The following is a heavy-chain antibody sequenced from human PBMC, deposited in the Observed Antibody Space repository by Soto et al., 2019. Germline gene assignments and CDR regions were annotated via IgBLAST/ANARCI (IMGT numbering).Heavy chain of an antibody. V-gene: IGHV4-39*01. CDR2: IYSSGST. CDR1: GGSISSGTYY. Sequence: SETLSLTCTVSGGSISSGTYYWGWIRQPPGKGLEWIGSIYSSGSTHYNPSLESRVTISVDTSKEQFSLMLKSVTAADTAVYHGARSQGNSRHWFDPWGQGTLVTVSS. J-gene: IGHJ5*02. CDR3: ARSQGNSRHWFDP.